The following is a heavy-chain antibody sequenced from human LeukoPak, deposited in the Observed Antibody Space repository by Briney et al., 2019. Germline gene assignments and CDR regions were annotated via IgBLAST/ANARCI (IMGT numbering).Heavy chain of an antibody. CDR1: GYRFTTYW. CDR3: ARAAGSGTYSPFDY. V-gene: IGHV5-51*01. Sequence: GESLKISCKGSGYRFTTYWIGWVRKMPGKGLEWMGIIYPGDSDTRYSPSFQGQVTFSADKSISTAYLQWSSLKASDTAMYYCARAAGSGTYSPFDYWGQGTLVTVSS. D-gene: IGHD1-26*01. CDR2: IYPGDSDT. J-gene: IGHJ4*02.